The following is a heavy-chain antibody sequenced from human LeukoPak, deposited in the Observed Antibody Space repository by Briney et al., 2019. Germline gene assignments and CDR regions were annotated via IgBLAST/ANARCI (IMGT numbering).Heavy chain of an antibody. CDR2: IKQDGSEK. V-gene: IGHV3-7*01. CDR1: GFTFSSYW. J-gene: IGHJ3*02. CDR3: ARVVVTAIVDAFDI. D-gene: IGHD2-21*02. Sequence: GGSLRLSCAASGFTFSSYWMSWVRQAPGKGLEWVANIKQDGSEKYYVDSVKGRFTISRDNAKNSLYPQMNSLRAEDTAVYYCARVVVTAIVDAFDIWGQGTMVTVSS.